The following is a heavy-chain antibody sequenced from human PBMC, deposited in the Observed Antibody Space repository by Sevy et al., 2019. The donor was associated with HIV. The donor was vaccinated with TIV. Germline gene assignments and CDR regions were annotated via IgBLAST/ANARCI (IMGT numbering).Heavy chain of an antibody. Sequence: GGSLRLSCAASGFTFKSYWMTWVRQAPGKGLEWVANINQDGSEKYYSDSLKGRFSISRDHSKNSVHLQINTLRAEDTAVYYCAREGSAYDTYYYHYAMDVWGQGTTVTVSS. CDR2: INQDGSEK. CDR3: AREGSAYDTYYYHYAMDV. V-gene: IGHV3-7*01. D-gene: IGHD5-12*01. CDR1: GFTFKSYW. J-gene: IGHJ6*02.